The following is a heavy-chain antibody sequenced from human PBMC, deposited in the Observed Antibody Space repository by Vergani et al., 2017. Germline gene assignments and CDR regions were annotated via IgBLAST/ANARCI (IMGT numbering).Heavy chain of an antibody. J-gene: IGHJ2*01. Sequence: QVQLQQWGAGLLKPSETLSLTCAVYGGSFSGYYWSWIRQPPGQGLEWMGEINHSGSTNYYPSLKSRVTISVDTSKNQFSLKLSSVTAADMAVYYCARGQEYSSWGWFFDLWGRGTLVTVSS. CDR2: INHSGST. D-gene: IGHD6-6*01. CDR1: GGSFSGYY. CDR3: ARGQEYSSWGWFFDL. V-gene: IGHV4-34*01.